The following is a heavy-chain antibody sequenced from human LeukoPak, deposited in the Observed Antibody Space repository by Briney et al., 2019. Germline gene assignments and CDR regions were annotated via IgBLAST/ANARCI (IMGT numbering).Heavy chain of an antibody. V-gene: IGHV3-23*01. J-gene: IGHJ6*03. D-gene: IGHD1-14*01. CDR3: TKDRGMHAPHYRDV. Sequence: GSLRLSCAASGFTFSSYAMTWVRPGPGQGLQWVSLIHNNGATTYYADSVKGRFTISRDNSKNTLYLQMNILTAEDTALYCCTKDRGMHAPHYRDVWGKGTTVTVSS. CDR1: GFTFSSYA. CDR2: IHNNGATT.